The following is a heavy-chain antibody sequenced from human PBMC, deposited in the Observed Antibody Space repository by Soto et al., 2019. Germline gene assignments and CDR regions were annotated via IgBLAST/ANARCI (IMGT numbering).Heavy chain of an antibody. CDR1: GYTFTSYD. V-gene: IGHV1-8*01. CDR3: ARGLRYDYGDYVFDY. J-gene: IGHJ4*02. D-gene: IGHD4-17*01. CDR2: MNPNSGNT. Sequence: GASVKVSCKASGYTFTSYDINWVRQATGQGLEWMGWMNPNSGNTGYAQKFQGRVTMTRNTSISTAYMELSSLRSEDTAVYYCARGLRYDYGDYVFDYGGQGTLVTVSS.